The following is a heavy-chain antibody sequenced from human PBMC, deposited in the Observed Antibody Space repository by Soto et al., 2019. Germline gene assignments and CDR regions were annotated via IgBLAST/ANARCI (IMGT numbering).Heavy chain of an antibody. J-gene: IGHJ3*02. D-gene: IGHD6-25*01. V-gene: IGHV4-34*01. Sequence: QVQLQQWGAGLLKPSETLSLTCAVYGGSFSGYYWSWIRQPPGKGLEWIGEINHSGSTNYNPSLKSRVTISGDTSKNQFSLKLSSVTAADTAVYYCARGLAARRGGDAFDIWGQGTMVTVSS. CDR3: ARGLAARRGGDAFDI. CDR1: GGSFSGYY. CDR2: INHSGST.